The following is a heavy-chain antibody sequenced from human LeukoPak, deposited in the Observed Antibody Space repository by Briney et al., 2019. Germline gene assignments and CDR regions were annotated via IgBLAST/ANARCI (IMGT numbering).Heavy chain of an antibody. D-gene: IGHD3-16*01. CDR3: AKGGGSQFEY. CDR2: ISDSGGST. Sequence: PGGSLRLSCAASGFTFSSHAMSWVRQAPGKGLEWVSSISDSGGSTYYADSVKGRFTISRDNSKNTLNLQMNSLRAEDTAVYYCAKGGGSQFEYWGQGTLVTVSP. J-gene: IGHJ4*02. CDR1: GFTFSSHA. V-gene: IGHV3-23*01.